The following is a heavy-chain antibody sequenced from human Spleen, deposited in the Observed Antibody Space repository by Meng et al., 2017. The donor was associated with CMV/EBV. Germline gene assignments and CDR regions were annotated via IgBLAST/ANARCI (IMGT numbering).Heavy chain of an antibody. V-gene: IGHV4-34*01. CDR1: YY. J-gene: IGHJ1*01. CDR3: ARGPYAVATGYCSSTSCRRLYFQH. CDR2: INHSGST. D-gene: IGHD2-2*01. Sequence: YYWSWIRQPTGKGLEWIGEINHSGSTNYNPSLKSRVTISVDTSKNQFSLKLSSVTAADTAVYYCARGPYAVATGYCSSTSCRRLYFQHWGQGTLVTVSS.